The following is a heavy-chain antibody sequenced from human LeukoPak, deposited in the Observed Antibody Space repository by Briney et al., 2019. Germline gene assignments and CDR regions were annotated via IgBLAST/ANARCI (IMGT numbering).Heavy chain of an antibody. CDR3: ARDHARGKWFGGLRRGAFDI. Sequence: ASVKVSCKASGYTFTSYAMNWVRRAPGQGLEWMGWINTNTGNPTYAQGFTGRFVFSLDTSVSTAYLETSSLKAEDTAVYYCARDHARGKWFGGLRRGAFDIWGQGTMVTVSS. D-gene: IGHD3-10*01. CDR2: INTNTGNP. CDR1: GYTFTSYA. J-gene: IGHJ3*02. V-gene: IGHV7-4-1*02.